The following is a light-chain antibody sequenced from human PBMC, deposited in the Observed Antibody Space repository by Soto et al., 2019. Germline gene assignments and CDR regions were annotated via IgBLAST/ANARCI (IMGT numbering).Light chain of an antibody. Sequence: DIQMTQSPSTLSASVGDRVTITCRASQSINSWLAWYQQKPGKAPNLLIYDASNFESGVPSRFSGSGSGAEFTLTISSLQPDDFATYYCQQYNTYPRTFGQGTKVEIK. CDR3: QQYNTYPRT. CDR2: DAS. V-gene: IGKV1-5*01. CDR1: QSINSW. J-gene: IGKJ1*01.